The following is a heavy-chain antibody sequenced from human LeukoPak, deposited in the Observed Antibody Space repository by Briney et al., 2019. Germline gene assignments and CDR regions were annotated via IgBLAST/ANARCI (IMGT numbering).Heavy chain of an antibody. Sequence: HWASVKVSCKASGYTFTSYGISWVRQAPGQGLEWMGWISAYNGNTNYAQKLQGRVTMTTDTSTSTACMELRSLRSDDTAVYYCARGPLVVSGADAFDIWGQGTMVTVSS. CDR2: ISAYNGNT. J-gene: IGHJ3*02. D-gene: IGHD3-3*01. CDR3: ARGPLVVSGADAFDI. CDR1: GYTFTSYG. V-gene: IGHV1-18*01.